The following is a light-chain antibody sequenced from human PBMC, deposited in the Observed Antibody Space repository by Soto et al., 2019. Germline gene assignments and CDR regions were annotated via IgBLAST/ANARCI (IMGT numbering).Light chain of an antibody. CDR2: AAS. V-gene: IGKV3-15*01. J-gene: IGKJ3*01. CDR1: QSVSSN. Sequence: EIVMTQSPTTLSVSPGERATLSCRASQSVSSNLAWYQQKPGQGPRLLIYAASTRATGIPARFSGSGSGTEFTLTISSLQSEDFAVYYCQQYNNWPPITFGPGTKVDIK. CDR3: QQYNNWPPIT.